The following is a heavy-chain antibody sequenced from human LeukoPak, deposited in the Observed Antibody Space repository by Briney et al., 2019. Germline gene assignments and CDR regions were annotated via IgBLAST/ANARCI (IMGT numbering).Heavy chain of an antibody. J-gene: IGHJ4*02. CDR1: GGTFSSYA. Sequence: SVKVSCKASGGTFSSYAISWVRQAPGQGLEWMGRIIPILGIANYAQKFQGRVTITADKSTSTAYMELSSLRSEDTAVYYCARDQGAYYDFWSGYWAFDYWGQGTLVTVSP. CDR2: IIPILGIA. V-gene: IGHV1-69*04. CDR3: ARDQGAYYDFWSGYWAFDY. D-gene: IGHD3-3*01.